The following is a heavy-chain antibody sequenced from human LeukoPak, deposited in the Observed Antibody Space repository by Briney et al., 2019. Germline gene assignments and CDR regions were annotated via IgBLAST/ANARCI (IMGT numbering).Heavy chain of an antibody. V-gene: IGHV3-23*01. CDR3: AKAGCSRTTCYTNF. Sequence: GGSLRLSCAASGFPFSTYAMSWGHQAPGKGLEWVSSISDSGGSTSYADSVKGRFTISRDNSKNTLYLQMNSLRAEDTAVYHCAKAGCSRTTCYTNFWGQGMLVTVSS. CDR2: ISDSGGST. J-gene: IGHJ4*02. D-gene: IGHD2-2*02. CDR1: GFPFSTYA.